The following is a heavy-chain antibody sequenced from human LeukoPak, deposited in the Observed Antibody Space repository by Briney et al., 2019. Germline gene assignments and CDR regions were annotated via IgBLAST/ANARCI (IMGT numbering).Heavy chain of an antibody. Sequence: ASVKVSCKASNYTFTSYGISWVRQAPGQGLEWMAWINAYNGDTNYAQKLQGRVTMTEDTSTDTAYMELSSLKSEDTAVYYCATSASAPAYYYGLDVWGRGTTVTVSS. CDR3: ATSASAPAYYYGLDV. D-gene: IGHD2-15*01. J-gene: IGHJ6*02. CDR1: NYTFTSYG. CDR2: INAYNGDT. V-gene: IGHV1-18*01.